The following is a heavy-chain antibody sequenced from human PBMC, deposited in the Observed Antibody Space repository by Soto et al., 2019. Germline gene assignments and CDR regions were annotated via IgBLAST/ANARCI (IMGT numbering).Heavy chain of an antibody. CDR1: GFTFSTYN. D-gene: IGHD1-1*01. V-gene: IGHV3-21*01. CDR3: ARRGNWDDDWDNEDFDY. CDR2: ISDTSHYI. Sequence: EVQLVESGGGLVKPGGSLRLSCAASGFTFSTYNMNWVRQAPGKGLEWVSSISDTSHYIYYADSVEGRFTISRDNAKNSLYLQMNSLRADDTAVYYCARRGNWDDDWDNEDFDYWGQGTLVTVSS. J-gene: IGHJ4*02.